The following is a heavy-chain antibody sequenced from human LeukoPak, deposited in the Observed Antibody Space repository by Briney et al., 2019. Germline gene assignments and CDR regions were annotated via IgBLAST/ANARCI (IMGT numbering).Heavy chain of an antibody. CDR2: IIPIFGTA. D-gene: IGHD2-15*01. V-gene: IGHV1-69*13. Sequence: ASVKVSCKASGYTFTSYGISWVRQAPGQGLEWMGGIIPIFGTANYAQKFQGRVTITADESTSTAYMELSSLRSEDTAVYYCARLYCSGGSCYSVYYYYGMDVWGQGTTVTVSS. CDR1: GYTFTSYG. CDR3: ARLYCSGGSCYSVYYYYGMDV. J-gene: IGHJ6*02.